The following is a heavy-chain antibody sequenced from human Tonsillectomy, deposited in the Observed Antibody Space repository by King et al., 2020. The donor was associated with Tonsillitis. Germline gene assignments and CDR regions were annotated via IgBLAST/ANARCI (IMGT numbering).Heavy chain of an antibody. V-gene: IGHV4-59*08. D-gene: IGHD3-10*01. J-gene: IGHJ6*03. CDR1: GDSISSYY. CDR3: ARHQDWFGEGGYMDV. Sequence: VQLQESGPGLVKPSETLSLTCTVSGDSISSYYWSWIRQTPGKGLEWIGYIYHAGTTNYNASLKSRVTISLDTSKDQFSLKLTSVTAADSAVYYCARHQDWFGEGGYMDVWGEGTTVTVSS. CDR2: IYHAGTT.